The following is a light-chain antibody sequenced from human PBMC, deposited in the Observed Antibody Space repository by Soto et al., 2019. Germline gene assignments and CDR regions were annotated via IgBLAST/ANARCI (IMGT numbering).Light chain of an antibody. V-gene: IGLV2-8*01. Sequence: QSVLTQPPSGSGSPGQSVTISCTGTSSDVGGYNSVSWYQQHPGKAPKLMIYEVSKRPSGVPDRFSASKSGNTASLTVSGLQAEDEADYYCSSYAGSKNLVFGGGTKVTVL. CDR3: SSYAGSKNLV. CDR1: SSDVGGYNS. CDR2: EVS. J-gene: IGLJ2*01.